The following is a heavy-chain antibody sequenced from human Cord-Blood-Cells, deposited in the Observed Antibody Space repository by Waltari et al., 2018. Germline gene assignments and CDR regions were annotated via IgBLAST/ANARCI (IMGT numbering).Heavy chain of an antibody. CDR1: GGSFSGYY. V-gene: IGHV4-34*01. J-gene: IGHJ4*02. D-gene: IGHD2-15*01. CDR2: INNSGST. CDR3: ARGTGGGNPYFDY. Sequence: QVQLQQWGAGLLKPSETLSLTCAVYGGSFSGYYWSWIRQPPGKGLEWVGEINNSGSTHSNPSLKSRVTISVDTSKNQFSLKLSSVTAADTAVYYCARGTGGGNPYFDYWGQGTLVTVSS.